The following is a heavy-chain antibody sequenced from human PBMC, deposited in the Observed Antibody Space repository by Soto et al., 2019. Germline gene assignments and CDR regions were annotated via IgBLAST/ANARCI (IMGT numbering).Heavy chain of an antibody. CDR2: ITAGSTTM. V-gene: IGHV3-48*02. Sequence: EVQLVESGGGLVQPGGSLRLSCAASGFTFSTYGMNWVRQAPGKGLEWLSYITAGSTTMHYADSVKGRFTISRDNAKNSLFLQMNSLRDEDTAVYYCATDPDGSLDFDSWGQGTLVTVSS. D-gene: IGHD3-10*01. J-gene: IGHJ4*02. CDR1: GFTFSTYG. CDR3: ATDPDGSLDFDS.